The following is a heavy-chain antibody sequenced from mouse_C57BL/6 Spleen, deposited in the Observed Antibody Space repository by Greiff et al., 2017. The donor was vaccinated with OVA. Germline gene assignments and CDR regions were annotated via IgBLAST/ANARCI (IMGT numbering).Heavy chain of an antibody. V-gene: IGHV2-2*01. D-gene: IGHD1-1*01. J-gene: IGHJ2*01. CDR3: ARNWGYGSSYDYFDY. Sequence: QVQLQQSGPGLVQPSQSLSITCTVSGFSLTSYGVHWVRQSPGKGLEWLGVIWSGGSTDYNAAFISRLSISKDNSKSQVFFKMNSLQADDTAIYYCARNWGYGSSYDYFDYWGQGTTLTVSS. CDR1: GFSLTSYG. CDR2: IWSGGST.